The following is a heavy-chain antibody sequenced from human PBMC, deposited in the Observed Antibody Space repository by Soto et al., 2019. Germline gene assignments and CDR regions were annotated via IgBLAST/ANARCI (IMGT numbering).Heavy chain of an antibody. CDR3: ARSQAAAGLYXDV. D-gene: IGHD6-13*01. J-gene: IGHJ6*03. CDR1: GGSISSYY. CDR2: IYYSGSI. V-gene: IGHV4-59*01. Sequence: SETLSLTCTVSGGSISSYYWSWIRQPPGKGLEWIGYIYYSGSINYNPSLKTRVTISVDTSKNQFSLKLSSVTAADTAVYYCARSQAAAGLYXDVWGKGTKVT.